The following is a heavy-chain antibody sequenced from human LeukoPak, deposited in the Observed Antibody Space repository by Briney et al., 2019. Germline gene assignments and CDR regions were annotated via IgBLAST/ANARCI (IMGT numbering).Heavy chain of an antibody. J-gene: IGHJ4*02. CDR2: INHSGST. Sequence: SETLSLTCAVYGGSFSGYYWSWIRQLPGKGLEWIGEINHSGSTNYNPSLKSRVTISVDTSKNQFSLKLSSVTAADTAVYYCARVISPLDFWSGYAPYYFDYWGQGALVTVSS. CDR1: GGSFSGYY. D-gene: IGHD3-3*01. V-gene: IGHV4-34*01. CDR3: ARVISPLDFWSGYAPYYFDY.